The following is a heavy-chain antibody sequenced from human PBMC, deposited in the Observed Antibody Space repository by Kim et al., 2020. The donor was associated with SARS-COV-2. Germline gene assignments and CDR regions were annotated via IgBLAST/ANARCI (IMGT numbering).Heavy chain of an antibody. CDR1: GFTFSDYY. J-gene: IGHJ4*02. D-gene: IGHD3-16*01. CDR3: ASGGLMTPFGD. Sequence: GGSLRLSCAASGFTFSDYYMSWIRQAPGKGLEWVSYISSSSSYTNYADSVKGRFTISRDNAKNSLYLQMNSLRAEDTAVYYCASGGLMTPFGDWGQGTLVTVSS. CDR2: ISSSSSYT. V-gene: IGHV3-11*06.